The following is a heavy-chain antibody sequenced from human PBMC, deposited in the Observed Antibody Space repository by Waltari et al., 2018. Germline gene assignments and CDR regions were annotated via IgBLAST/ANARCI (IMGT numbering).Heavy chain of an antibody. V-gene: IGHV1-2*06. J-gene: IGHJ4*02. Sequence: QVHLVQSGAEVKKPGASVKVSCKASGYTLNGYYIPWVRRAPGQGLEWMGRINPNSGDTNYAQKFQGRVTLSRDTSINTAYMELSSLKSDDTAVYYCARDLGSDYGNRDYWGQGTLVTVPS. CDR3: ARDLGSDYGNRDY. D-gene: IGHD4-17*01. CDR1: GYTLNGYY. CDR2: INPNSGDT.